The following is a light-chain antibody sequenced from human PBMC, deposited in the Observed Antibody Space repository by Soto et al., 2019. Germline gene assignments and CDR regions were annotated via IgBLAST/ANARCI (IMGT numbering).Light chain of an antibody. CDR1: SSDVGGYNY. CDR2: EVT. CDR3: RSFAGSNIL. V-gene: IGLV2-8*01. Sequence: QSVLTQPPSASGSPGQSVTISCTGTSSDVGGYNYVSWYQHHPGKAPKLMFYEVTKRPSGVPDRFSASKSGNTASLTVSGLQAEDEADYYCRSFAGSNILFGGGTKLTVL. J-gene: IGLJ2*01.